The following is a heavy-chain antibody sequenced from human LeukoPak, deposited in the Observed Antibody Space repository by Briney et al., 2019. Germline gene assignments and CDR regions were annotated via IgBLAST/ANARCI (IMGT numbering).Heavy chain of an antibody. V-gene: IGHV3-30-3*01. Sequence: GGSLRLSCAASGFTFRSYAMHWVRQAPGKGLEWVAIISYDGGNKYYADSVKGRFTISRDNSKNTLYLQMNSLRAEDTAVYYCTRERFDYFDYWGQGTLVTVSS. CDR1: GFTFRSYA. CDR2: ISYDGGNK. CDR3: TRERFDYFDY. D-gene: IGHD3-3*01. J-gene: IGHJ4*02.